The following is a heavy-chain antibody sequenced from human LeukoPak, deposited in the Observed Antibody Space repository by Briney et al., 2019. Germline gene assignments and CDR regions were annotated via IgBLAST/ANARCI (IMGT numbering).Heavy chain of an antibody. CDR3: ARRSSWYNYYYYYMDV. J-gene: IGHJ6*03. CDR2: IYTSGST. D-gene: IGHD6-13*01. Sequence: SQTLSLTCTVSGGSLSSGSYYWSWIRQPAGKGLEWIGRIYTSGSTNYNPSLKSRVTISVDTSKNQFSLKLSSVTAADTAVYYCARRSSWYNYYYYYMDVWGKGTTVTVSS. V-gene: IGHV4-61*02. CDR1: GGSLSSGSYY.